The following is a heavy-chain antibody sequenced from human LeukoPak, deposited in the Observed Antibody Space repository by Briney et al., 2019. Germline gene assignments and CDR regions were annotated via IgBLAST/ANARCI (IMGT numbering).Heavy chain of an antibody. CDR3: AKGVWLIAVAGTN. CDR1: GITVSSNY. CDR2: ISGSGGST. D-gene: IGHD6-19*01. V-gene: IGHV3-23*01. J-gene: IGHJ4*02. Sequence: GGSLRLSCAASGITVSSNYMSWVRQAPGKGLEWVSAISGSGGSTYYADSVKGRFTISRDNSKNTLYLQMNSLRAEDTAVYYCAKGVWLIAVAGTNWGQGTLVTVSS.